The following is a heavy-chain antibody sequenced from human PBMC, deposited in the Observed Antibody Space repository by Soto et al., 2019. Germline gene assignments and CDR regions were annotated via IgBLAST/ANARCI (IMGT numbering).Heavy chain of an antibody. CDR2: ISSSSSYT. CDR1: GFTFSDDY. J-gene: IGHJ4*02. D-gene: IGHD6-19*01. CDR3: ARDRGSGSLDY. V-gene: IGHV3-11*06. Sequence: QVQLVESGGGLVKPGGSLRLSCAASGFTFSDDYMSWIRQAPGKGLEWVSYISSSSSYTNYADSVKGRFTISRDNAKNSLYLQMNSLRADDTAVYYCARDRGSGSLDYWGQGTLVTVSS.